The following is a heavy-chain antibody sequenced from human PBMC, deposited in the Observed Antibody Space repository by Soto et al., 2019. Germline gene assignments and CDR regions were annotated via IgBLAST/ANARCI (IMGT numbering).Heavy chain of an antibody. D-gene: IGHD6-13*01. CDR3: AKYRRTEAEGFTLDY. CDR1: GDSVNNYY. Sequence: SETLSLTCTVSGDSVNNYYWSWIRQPPGKRLEWIGYIYYTGSTTYNPSLESRVTMSVDTSKNQFSLKLSSVNAADTAVYYCAKYRRTEAEGFTLDYWGRGTLVTVSS. V-gene: IGHV4-59*02. CDR2: IYYTGST. J-gene: IGHJ4*02.